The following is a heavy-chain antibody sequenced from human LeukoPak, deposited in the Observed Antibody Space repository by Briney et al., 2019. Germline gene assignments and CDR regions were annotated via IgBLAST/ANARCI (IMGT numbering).Heavy chain of an antibody. D-gene: IGHD6-19*01. J-gene: IGHJ4*02. V-gene: IGHV5-51*01. Sequence: GESLEISRRCSGNSFPYSWTAGVSKSPGQGLEWVGIMYPGDSDTRYNPSFEGQVTISADKSISTAYLQWSRLKASDTAMYYCARRYTSSEIFDYWGQGTLVTVSS. CDR3: ARRYTSSEIFDY. CDR2: MYPGDSDT. CDR1: GNSFPYSW.